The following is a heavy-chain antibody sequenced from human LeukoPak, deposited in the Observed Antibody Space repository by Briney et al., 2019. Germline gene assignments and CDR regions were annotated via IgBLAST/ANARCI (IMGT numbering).Heavy chain of an antibody. V-gene: IGHV3-48*03. J-gene: IGHJ4*02. CDR1: GFTFSSYA. Sequence: PGRSLGLSCAASGFTFSSYAMHWVRQAPGKGLEWVSYVSSSASTIYYADSVKGRFTISRDNAKNSLYLQMNSLRAEDTGVYYCASISGGLGLAPGHWGQGTLVTVSS. CDR2: VSSSASTI. CDR3: ASISGGLGLAPGH. D-gene: IGHD3/OR15-3a*01.